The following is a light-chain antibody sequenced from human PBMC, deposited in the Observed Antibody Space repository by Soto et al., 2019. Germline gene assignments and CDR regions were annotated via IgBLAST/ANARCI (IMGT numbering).Light chain of an antibody. J-gene: IGKJ1*01. CDR2: DAS. CDR3: QQYSDWPRT. CDR1: QSVDRK. Sequence: LMTQSPATLSVSPGEGVTLSCRASQSVDRKLAWYQQKTGQAPRLLIYDASMRATGVAARLSGSGSGTEFTLTISSLQSEDFPIYYCQQYSDWPRTFGQGTKV. V-gene: IGKV3-15*01.